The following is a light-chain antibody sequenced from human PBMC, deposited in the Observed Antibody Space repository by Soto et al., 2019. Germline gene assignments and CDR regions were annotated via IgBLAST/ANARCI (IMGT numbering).Light chain of an antibody. J-gene: IGKJ2*01. CDR1: QDISNY. CDR2: DAS. Sequence: DIQMTQSPSSLSASVGDRVTITCQASQDISNYLNWYQQKPGKAPKLLIYDASNLETGVPSRFSGSGSGTDFTFTISSLQPEDIAVYYCQHYNYWPYTFGQGTKVDIK. CDR3: QHYNYWPYT. V-gene: IGKV1-33*01.